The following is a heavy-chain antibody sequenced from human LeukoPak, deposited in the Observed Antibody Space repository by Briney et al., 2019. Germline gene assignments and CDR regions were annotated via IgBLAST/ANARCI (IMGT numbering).Heavy chain of an antibody. CDR2: ISSSSSYI. Sequence: PGGSLRLSCAASGFTFSSYSMNWVRQAPGKGLEWVSSISSSSSYIYYADSVKGRFTISRDNAKNSLYLQMNSLRAEDTAVYYCARAHRSYYDFWSGYFDYWGQGTLVTVSS. D-gene: IGHD3-3*01. J-gene: IGHJ4*02. CDR3: ARAHRSYYDFWSGYFDY. V-gene: IGHV3-21*01. CDR1: GFTFSSYS.